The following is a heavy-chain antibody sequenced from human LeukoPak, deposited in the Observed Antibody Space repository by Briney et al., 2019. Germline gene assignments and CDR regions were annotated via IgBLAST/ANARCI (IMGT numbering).Heavy chain of an antibody. CDR1: GGSISSGSYY. CDR3: ARTYYYGSYYMDV. CDR2: IYTSGST. Sequence: SETLSLTCTVSGGSISSGSYYWNWIRQPAGKGLEWIGRIYTSGSTNYNPSLKSRVTISVDTSKNQFSLKLRSVTAADTAVYYCARTYYYGSYYMDVWGKGTTVTISS. D-gene: IGHD3-10*01. J-gene: IGHJ6*03. V-gene: IGHV4-61*02.